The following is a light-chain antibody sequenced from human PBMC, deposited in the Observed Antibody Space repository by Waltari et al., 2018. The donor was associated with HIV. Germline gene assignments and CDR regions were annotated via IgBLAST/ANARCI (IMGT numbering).Light chain of an antibody. CDR2: GNS. V-gene: IGLV1-40*01. CDR3: QSYDRSLSAWV. J-gene: IGLJ3*02. CDR1: SSNIGADYH. Sequence: QSVLAQQPSVSGAPGQRVTISCTGSSSNIGADYHVYWYQHLPATAPNLLIYGNSNRPSGVPNRFSGSKSDTSASLAITGLQAEDEADYYCQSYDRSLSAWVFGGGTRLNVL.